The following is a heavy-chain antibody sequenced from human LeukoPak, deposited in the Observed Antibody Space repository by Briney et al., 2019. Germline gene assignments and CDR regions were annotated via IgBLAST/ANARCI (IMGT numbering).Heavy chain of an antibody. J-gene: IGHJ4*02. CDR1: GFTFSDHY. CDR2: TRNKANSYTT. V-gene: IGHV3-72*01. CDR3: ARVTFGSETYPILDY. Sequence: GGSLRLSCAASGFTFSDHYMDWVRQAPGKGLEWVGRTRNKANSYTTEYAASVKGRFTISRDDSKNSLYLQMNSLTTEDTAVYYCARVTFGSETYPILDYWGQGTLVTVSS. D-gene: IGHD3-3*01.